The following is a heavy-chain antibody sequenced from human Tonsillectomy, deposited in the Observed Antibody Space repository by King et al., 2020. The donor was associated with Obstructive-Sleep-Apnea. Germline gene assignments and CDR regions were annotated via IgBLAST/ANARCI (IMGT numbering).Heavy chain of an antibody. V-gene: IGHV3-23*04. D-gene: IGHD2-2*01. CDR1: GFTFSSYA. CDR3: AKGACSSTSCSDAFEI. J-gene: IGHJ3*02. Sequence: VQLVESGGGLVQPGGSLRLSCAASGFTFSSYAMSWVRQAPGKGLEWVSGISGRDSGTYYADSVKGRFTISRDNSKNTLYLQMNSLRAEDTAVYYCAKGACSSTSCSDAFEICGQGTMVTVSS. CDR2: ISGRDSGT.